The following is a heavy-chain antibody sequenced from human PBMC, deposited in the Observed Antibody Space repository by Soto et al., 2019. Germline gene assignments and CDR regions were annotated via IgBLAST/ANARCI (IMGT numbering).Heavy chain of an antibody. Sequence: ASVKVSCKASGGTFSSYTISWVRQAPGQGLEWMGRIIPILGITNYAQKLQGKVTITADKSTSTAFMELCSLRSEDTSVYYCVRKPVVAQTAYSFDIWGQGTMVTVSS. CDR3: VRKPVVAQTAYSFDI. V-gene: IGHV1-69*02. J-gene: IGHJ3*02. D-gene: IGHD2-15*01. CDR2: IIPILGIT. CDR1: GGTFSSYT.